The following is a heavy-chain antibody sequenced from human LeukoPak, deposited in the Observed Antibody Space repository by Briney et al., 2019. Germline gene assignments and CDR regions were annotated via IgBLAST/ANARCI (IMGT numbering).Heavy chain of an antibody. V-gene: IGHV4-38-2*01. Sequence: PSETLSLTCAVSGYSISSGYYWGWIRQPPGKGPEWIGSVFHTGSSYYIPSLKSRVTISVDTSKNQFSLEVSSVAAADTAIYYCARRISTTGHDYWGPGTLVTVSS. CDR3: ARRISTTGHDY. CDR2: VFHTGSS. J-gene: IGHJ4*02. CDR1: GYSISSGYY. D-gene: IGHD4-11*01.